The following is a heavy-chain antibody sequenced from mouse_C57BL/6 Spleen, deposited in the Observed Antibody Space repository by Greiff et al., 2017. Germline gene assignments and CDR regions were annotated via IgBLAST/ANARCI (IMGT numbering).Heavy chain of an antibody. CDR2: IYPRDGST. V-gene: IGHV1-78*01. CDR3: AREPIYDGYPLAMDY. CDR1: GYTFTDHT. J-gene: IGHJ4*01. Sequence: VQLQQSDAELVKPGASVKISCKVSGYTFTDHTIHWMKQRPEQGLEWIGYIYPRDGSTKYNEKFKGKATLTADKSSSTAYMQLNSLTSEDSAVYCCAREPIYDGYPLAMDYWGQGTSVTVSS. D-gene: IGHD2-3*01.